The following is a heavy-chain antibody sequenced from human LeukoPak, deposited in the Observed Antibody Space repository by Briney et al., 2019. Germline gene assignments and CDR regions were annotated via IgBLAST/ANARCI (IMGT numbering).Heavy chain of an antibody. CDR2: ISSSSSTI. D-gene: IGHD3-3*01. CDR1: GFTFSSYS. CDR3: ARALEISADAFDI. V-gene: IGHV3-48*01. Sequence: SGGSLRLSCAASGFTFSSYSMNWVRQAPGKGLEWVSYISSSSSTIYYADSVKGRFTISRDNAKNSLYLQMNSLRAEDTAVYYCARALEISADAFDIWGQGTMVTVSS. J-gene: IGHJ3*02.